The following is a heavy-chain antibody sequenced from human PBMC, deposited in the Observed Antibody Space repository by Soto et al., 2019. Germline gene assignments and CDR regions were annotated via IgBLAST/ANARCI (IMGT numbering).Heavy chain of an antibody. CDR2: IYNGGSGTT. J-gene: IGHJ4*02. CDR3: ARDGSSRPTEY. V-gene: IGHV3-66*01. Sequence: EVQLVESGGGLVQPGGSPRLSCAASGFTVSSYYMSWVRQAPGKGLEWVSVIYNGGSGTTYYAGSVKGRFTISRDISKNTVYLQMNSLRAEDTAVYYCARDGSSRPTEYWGQGTLVTVSS. CDR1: GFTVSSYY. D-gene: IGHD3-10*01.